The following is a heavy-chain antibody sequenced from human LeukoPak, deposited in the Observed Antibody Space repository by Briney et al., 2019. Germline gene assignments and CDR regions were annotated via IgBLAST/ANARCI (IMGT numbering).Heavy chain of an antibody. CDR1: GFAFSTYW. J-gene: IGHJ4*02. Sequence: PGGSLRLSCAASGFAFSTYWMDWVLQAPGKGLEWVGNINQDGSVKHYVDSVRGRFTISRDNARNSVYLQMSALRVEDTAVYYCAREGRVSGYDFDCWGQGTLVTVSS. V-gene: IGHV3-7*01. D-gene: IGHD5-12*01. CDR3: AREGRVSGYDFDC. CDR2: INQDGSVK.